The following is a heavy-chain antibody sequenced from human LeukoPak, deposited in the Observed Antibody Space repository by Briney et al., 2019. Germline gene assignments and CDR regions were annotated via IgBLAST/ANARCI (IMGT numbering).Heavy chain of an antibody. D-gene: IGHD3-22*01. J-gene: IGHJ6*02. Sequence: GESLKISCKGSGYSFTSYWIGWVRQMPGKGLEWMGIIYPGDSDTRYSSSFQGQVTISADKSISTAYLQWSSLKASDTAMYYCARHHYYDSSGYPPPYYYGMDVWGQGTTVTVSS. CDR3: ARHHYYDSSGYPPPYYYGMDV. V-gene: IGHV5-51*01. CDR1: GYSFTSYW. CDR2: IYPGDSDT.